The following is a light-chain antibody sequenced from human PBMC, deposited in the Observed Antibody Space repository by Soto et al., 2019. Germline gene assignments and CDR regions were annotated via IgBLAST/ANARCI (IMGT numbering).Light chain of an antibody. J-gene: IGKJ5*01. V-gene: IGKV1-39*01. CDR3: QQSYSTPIT. CDR1: QSISSY. CDR2: AAS. Sequence: ASVGDSVTITCRASQSISSYLNWYQQKPGKAPKLLIYAASSLQSGVPSRFSGSGSGTDFTLTISSLQPEDFATYYCQQSYSTPITFGQGTRLETK.